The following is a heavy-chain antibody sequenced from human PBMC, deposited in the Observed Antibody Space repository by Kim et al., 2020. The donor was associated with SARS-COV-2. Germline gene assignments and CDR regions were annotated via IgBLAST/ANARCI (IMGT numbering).Heavy chain of an antibody. Sequence: SETLSLTCAVYGGSFSGYYWSWIRQPPGKGLEWIGEINHSGSTNYNPSLKSRVTISVDTSKNQFSLKLSSVTAADTAVYYCARRRVDSSGSPLDYWGQGTLVTVSS. CDR3: ARRRVDSSGSPLDY. D-gene: IGHD3-22*01. J-gene: IGHJ4*02. CDR1: GGSFSGYY. CDR2: INHSGST. V-gene: IGHV4-34*01.